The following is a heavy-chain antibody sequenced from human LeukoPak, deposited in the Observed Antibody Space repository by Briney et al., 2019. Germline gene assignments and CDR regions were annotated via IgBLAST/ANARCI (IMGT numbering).Heavy chain of an antibody. Sequence: SETLSLTCTVSGGSISSSSYYWGWVRQPPGKGLEWIGSIYCTGGTYYNPSLKSRVTMPVDTSKNWFSLKLTSVTAADTAVYYCARRGSGKNWFDPWGQGTLVTVSS. D-gene: IGHD3-10*01. CDR3: ARRGSGKNWFDP. CDR2: IYCTGGT. J-gene: IGHJ5*02. V-gene: IGHV4-39*01. CDR1: GGSISSSSYY.